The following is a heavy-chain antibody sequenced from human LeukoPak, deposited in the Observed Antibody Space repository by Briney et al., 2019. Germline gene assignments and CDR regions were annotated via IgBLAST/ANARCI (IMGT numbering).Heavy chain of an antibody. CDR3: ARDFQGVDYGGNSLYNWFDP. Sequence: SETLSLTCTVSGFSVTTDSYCWGWIRQPPGKGLEWIGYIYYSGSTNYNPSLKSRVTISVDTSKNQFSLKLSSVTAADTAVYYCARDFQGVDYGGNSLYNWFDPWGQGTLVTVSS. CDR2: IYYSGST. J-gene: IGHJ5*02. V-gene: IGHV4-61*01. D-gene: IGHD4-23*01. CDR1: GFSVTTDSYC.